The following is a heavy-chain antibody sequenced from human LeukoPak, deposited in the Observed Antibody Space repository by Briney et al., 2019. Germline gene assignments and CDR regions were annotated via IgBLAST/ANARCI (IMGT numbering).Heavy chain of an antibody. J-gene: IGHJ4*02. V-gene: IGHV3-7*01. CDR1: GGSFSGYY. CDR2: INQGGSEK. Sequence: ETLSLTCAVYGGSFSGYYWSWIRQPPGKGLEWVANINQGGSEKYYVDSVKGRFTISRDNAKNSLDLQVNSLRVEDTAVYLCARGYCSGGSCYGGGFDYWGQGTLVTVSS. CDR3: ARGYCSGGSCYGGGFDY. D-gene: IGHD2-15*01.